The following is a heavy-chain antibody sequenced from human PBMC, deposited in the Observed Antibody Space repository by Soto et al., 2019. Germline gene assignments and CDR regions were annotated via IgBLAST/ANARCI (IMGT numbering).Heavy chain of an antibody. CDR3: ARQVGFYWYFDL. J-gene: IGHJ2*01. CDR2: IYSGGNT. Sequence: SLRLSCAASGFTVSSSYMGWVRQAPGKGLEWVSAIYSGGNTYYADSVKGRFTISRDNSKDTLYLQMNSLRADDTAMYYCARQVGFYWYFDLWGRGTLVTVSS. CDR1: GFTVSSSY. V-gene: IGHV3-66*04. D-gene: IGHD1-26*01.